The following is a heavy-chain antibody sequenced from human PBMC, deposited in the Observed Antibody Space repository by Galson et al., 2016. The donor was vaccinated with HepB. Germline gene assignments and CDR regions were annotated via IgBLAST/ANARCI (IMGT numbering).Heavy chain of an antibody. J-gene: IGHJ4*02. Sequence: SLRLSCAASGFSFSDYAMRWVRQAPGKGLEWVAVIWYDGINKFYADSVKGRFTISRDNSENTLYLQMNSLRGEDTAVYYCARGDSVGSYYFDYWGQGTLVTVS. CDR2: IWYDGINK. CDR3: ARGDSVGSYYFDY. D-gene: IGHD6-19*01. V-gene: IGHV3-33*01. CDR1: GFSFSDYA.